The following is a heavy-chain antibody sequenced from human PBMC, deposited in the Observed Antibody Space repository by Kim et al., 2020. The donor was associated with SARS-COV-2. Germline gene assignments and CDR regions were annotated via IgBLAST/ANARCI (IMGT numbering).Heavy chain of an antibody. CDR2: DK. D-gene: IGHD2-21*02. CDR3: ARDWVVTPADY. J-gene: IGHJ4*02. V-gene: IGHV3-7*01. Sequence: DKYDGEPVKGRFTISKDNAKNSLYLQMSSLRAEDTAVYLWARDWVVTPADYWGQGTLVTVSS.